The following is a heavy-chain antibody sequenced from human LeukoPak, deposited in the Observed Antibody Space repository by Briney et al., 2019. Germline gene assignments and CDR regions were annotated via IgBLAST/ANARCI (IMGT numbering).Heavy chain of an antibody. D-gene: IGHD3-22*01. CDR2: ISYDGSNK. J-gene: IGHJ4*02. CDR3: ARGGRYDSSGYLHYFDY. V-gene: IGHV3-30*03. Sequence: GRSLRLSCAASGFTFSSYGMHWVRQAPGKGLEWVAVISYDGSNKYYADSVKGRFTIPRDNSKNTLYLQMNSLRAEDTAVYYCARGGRYDSSGYLHYFDYWGQGTLVTVPS. CDR1: GFTFSSYG.